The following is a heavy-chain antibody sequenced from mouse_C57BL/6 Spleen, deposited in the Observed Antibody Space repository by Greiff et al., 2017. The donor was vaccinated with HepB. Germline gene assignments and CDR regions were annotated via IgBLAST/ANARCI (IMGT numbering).Heavy chain of an antibody. CDR3: SREPNYGRKDYAMDY. CDR1: GYTFTSYG. V-gene: IGHV1-81*01. D-gene: IGHD1-1*01. CDR2: IYPRSGNT. J-gene: IGHJ4*01. Sequence: VQLQQSGAELARPGASVKLSCKASGYTFTSYGISWVKQRTGQGLEWIGEIYPRSGNTYYNEKFKGKATLTADKSSSTAYMELRSLTSEDSAVYFCSREPNYGRKDYAMDYWGQGTSVTVSS.